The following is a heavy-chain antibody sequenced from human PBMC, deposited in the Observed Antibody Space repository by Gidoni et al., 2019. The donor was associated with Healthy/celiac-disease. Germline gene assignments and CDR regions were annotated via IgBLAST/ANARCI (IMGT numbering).Heavy chain of an antibody. Sequence: EVQLVESGGGLVQPGGSLRLSCAASGFTFSSYDMHWVRQATGKGLEWVSAIGTAGDPYYPGSVKGRFTISRENAKNSLYLQMNSLRAGDTAVYYCARTKGQPVGAYGMDVWGQGTTVTVSS. CDR2: IGTAGDP. CDR3: ARTKGQPVGAYGMDV. CDR1: GFTFSSYD. J-gene: IGHJ6*02. V-gene: IGHV3-13*05. D-gene: IGHD1-26*01.